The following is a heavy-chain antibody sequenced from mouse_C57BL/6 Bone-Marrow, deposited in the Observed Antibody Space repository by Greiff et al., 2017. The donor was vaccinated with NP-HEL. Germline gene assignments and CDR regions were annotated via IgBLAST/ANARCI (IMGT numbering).Heavy chain of an antibody. CDR2: INYDGSST. J-gene: IGHJ1*03. CDR3: ARGSSNWESLLWYFDV. CDR1: GFTFSDYY. D-gene: IGHD4-1*01. V-gene: IGHV5-16*01. Sequence: EVQRVESEGGLVQPGSSMKLSCTASGFTFSDYYMAWVRQVPEKGLEWVANINYDGSSTYYLDSLKSRFIISRDNAKNILYLQMSSLKSEDTATYYCARGSSNWESLLWYFDVWGTGTTVTVSS.